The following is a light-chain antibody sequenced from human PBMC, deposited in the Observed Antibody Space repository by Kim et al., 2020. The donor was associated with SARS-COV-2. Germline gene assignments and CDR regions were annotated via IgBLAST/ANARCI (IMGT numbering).Light chain of an antibody. CDR3: QQYYSYPWT. V-gene: IGKV1-8*01. CDR2: AAS. CDR1: QSISSY. Sequence: TGGRVTITCRASQSISSYLAWYQQKPGKAPKLLIYAASTLQSGVPSRFSGSGSGTDFTLTISCLQSEDFATYYCQQYYSYPWTFGQGTKVDIK. J-gene: IGKJ1*01.